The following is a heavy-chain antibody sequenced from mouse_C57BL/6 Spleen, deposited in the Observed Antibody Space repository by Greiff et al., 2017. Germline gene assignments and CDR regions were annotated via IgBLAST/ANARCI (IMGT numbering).Heavy chain of an antibody. CDR2: ISCGGGNT. CDR3: ARHYGKGYYAMDY. Sequence: EVQLVESGGGLVKPGGSLKLSCAASGFTFSSYTMSWVRQTPEKRLEWVATISCGGGNTYYPDSVKGRFTISRDNAKNTLYLQMSSLRSEDTALYYCARHYGKGYYAMDYWGQGTSVTVSS. J-gene: IGHJ4*01. CDR1: GFTFSSYT. D-gene: IGHD1-1*02. V-gene: IGHV5-9*01.